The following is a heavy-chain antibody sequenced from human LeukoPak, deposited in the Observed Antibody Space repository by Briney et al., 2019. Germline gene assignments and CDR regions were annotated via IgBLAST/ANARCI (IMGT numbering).Heavy chain of an antibody. V-gene: IGHV1-69*10. CDR1: GGTLSSYA. CDR2: MIPIFGIA. Sequence: VNVSCTASGGTLSSYAISWVRQAPGQGLEWMGRMIPIFGIANYAQKFQARVTITADKSTSTAYMELSSLRSEDTAVYYCARDNVGYWGQGTLVTVSS. J-gene: IGHJ4*02. CDR3: ARDNVGY.